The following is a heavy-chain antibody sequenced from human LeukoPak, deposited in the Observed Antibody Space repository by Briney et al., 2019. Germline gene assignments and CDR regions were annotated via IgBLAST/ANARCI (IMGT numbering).Heavy chain of an antibody. Sequence: PGGSLILSCAASGFTFSSYWMSWVRQAPGKGLEWVANIKQDGSEKYYVDSVKGRFTISRDNAKNSLYLQMNSLRAEDTAVYYCARDTGRDDFWSGYYPGYYYGMDVWGQGTTVTVSS. V-gene: IGHV3-7*03. CDR2: IKQDGSEK. CDR1: GFTFSSYW. CDR3: ARDTGRDDFWSGYYPGYYYGMDV. D-gene: IGHD3-3*01. J-gene: IGHJ6*02.